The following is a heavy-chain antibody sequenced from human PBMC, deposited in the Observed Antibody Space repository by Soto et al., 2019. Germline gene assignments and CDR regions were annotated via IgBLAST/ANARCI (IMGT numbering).Heavy chain of an antibody. CDR3: ARDYSEYSSGWYLGAFDI. V-gene: IGHV4-59*01. CDR1: GGSISSYY. CDR2: IYYSGST. J-gene: IGHJ3*02. D-gene: IGHD6-19*01. Sequence: QVQLQESGPGLVKPSETLSLTCTVSGGSISSYYWSWIRQPPGKGLEWIGYIYYSGSTNYNPSLKSRVTISVDTSKNQFSLKLSSVTAADTAVYYCARDYSEYSSGWYLGAFDIWGQGTMVTVSS.